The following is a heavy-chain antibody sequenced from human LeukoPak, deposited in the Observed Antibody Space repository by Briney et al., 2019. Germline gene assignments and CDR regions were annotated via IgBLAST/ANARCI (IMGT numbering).Heavy chain of an antibody. V-gene: IGHV3-20*04. D-gene: IGHD1/OR15-1a*01. CDR3: ARDLTTSDN. Sequence: GGSLRLSCAASGFTFDDYGMSWVRHAPGKGLEWVSGINWSGGRTGYADSLKGRFTISRDNAKNTLYLQMNSLRDEDTALYYCARDLTTSDNWGQGTLVTVSS. J-gene: IGHJ4*02. CDR1: GFTFDDYG. CDR2: INWSGGRT.